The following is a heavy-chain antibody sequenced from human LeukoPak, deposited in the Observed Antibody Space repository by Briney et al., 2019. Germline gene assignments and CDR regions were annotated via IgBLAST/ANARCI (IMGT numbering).Heavy chain of an antibody. V-gene: IGHV3-30*03. CDR2: ISHDGSNK. Sequence: SGGSLRLSCTISEFIFSSYGIHWVRQAPGKGLEWVALISHDGSNKHYGDSVKGRFTISRDNSKNTVYLQMSSLSPEDTAVYHCARDLSSSWFWYGMDVWGQGTTVTVSS. D-gene: IGHD6-13*01. J-gene: IGHJ6*02. CDR3: ARDLSSSWFWYGMDV. CDR1: EFIFSSYG.